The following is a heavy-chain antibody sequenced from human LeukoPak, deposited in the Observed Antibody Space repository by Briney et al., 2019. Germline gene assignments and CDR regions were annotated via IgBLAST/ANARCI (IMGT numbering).Heavy chain of an antibody. V-gene: IGHV1-18*01. D-gene: IGHD3-3*01. CDR3: ARDGDVTYYDFWGGPAPRWFDP. Sequence: ASVKVSCTASGYTFTSYGISWVRQAPGQGLGWMGWIGAYNGNANYAQKLQGRVTMTTDTPTSTAYMELRSLRSDDTAVYYCARDGDVTYYDFWGGPAPRWFDPWGQGTLVTVSS. J-gene: IGHJ5*02. CDR1: GYTFTSYG. CDR2: IGAYNGNA.